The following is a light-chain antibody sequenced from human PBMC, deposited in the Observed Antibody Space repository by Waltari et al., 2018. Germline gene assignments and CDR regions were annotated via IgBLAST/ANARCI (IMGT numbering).Light chain of an antibody. CDR2: QDT. Sequence: SFDLTQPPLLSVSPGQTATITCSGDKLGGKFVSWYPQNPGQSPLLVIYQDTKRPSGIPERFSASNSGNTVTLAISGTQTMDEADYYCLAWENTSGVFGTGTKVAVL. J-gene: IGLJ1*01. CDR1: KLGGKF. CDR3: LAWENTSGV. V-gene: IGLV3-1*01.